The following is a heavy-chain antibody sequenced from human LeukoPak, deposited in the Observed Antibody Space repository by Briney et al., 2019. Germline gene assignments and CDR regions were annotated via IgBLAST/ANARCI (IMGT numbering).Heavy chain of an antibody. CDR3: ATEGAGGSWAGY. V-gene: IGHV1-2*02. J-gene: IGHJ4*02. CDR2: INHNTGGT. Sequence: ASVKVSCKASGYTFTVYYMHWVRQAPGRGLEWMGWINHNTGGTTYAQKFRGRVTVTRDTSISTIYMELSGLTSDDTAVYYCATEGAGGSWAGYWGQGTLVTVSS. CDR1: GYTFTVYY. D-gene: IGHD1-26*01.